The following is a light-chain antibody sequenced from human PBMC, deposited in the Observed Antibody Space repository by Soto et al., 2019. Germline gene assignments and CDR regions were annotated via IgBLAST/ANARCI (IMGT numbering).Light chain of an antibody. CDR3: QQYNSYSL. Sequence: DIQMTQSPSTLSASVGDRVTITCRPSQSISSWLAWYQQKPGKAPKLLIYDASSLESGVPSRFSGSGSGTEFTLTISSLQPDDFATYYCQQYNSYSLFGQGTKVDIK. V-gene: IGKV1-5*01. J-gene: IGKJ1*01. CDR2: DAS. CDR1: QSISSW.